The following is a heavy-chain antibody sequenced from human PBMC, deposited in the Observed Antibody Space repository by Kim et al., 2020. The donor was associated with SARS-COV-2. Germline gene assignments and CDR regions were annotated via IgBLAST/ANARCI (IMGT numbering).Heavy chain of an antibody. J-gene: IGHJ6*01. CDR1: GFTFSGSA. CDR3: TSGVGQLPIYYYYYGMDG. CDR2: IRSKANSYAT. V-gene: IGHV3-73*01. Sequence: GGSLRLSCAASGFTFSGSAMHWVRQASGKGLEWVGRIRSKANSYATAYAASVTGRFTIARDDSKNTAYLQMDSLKTEDTAVYYCTSGVGQLPIYYYYYGMDGWGQGTTVTVSS. D-gene: IGHD2-2*01.